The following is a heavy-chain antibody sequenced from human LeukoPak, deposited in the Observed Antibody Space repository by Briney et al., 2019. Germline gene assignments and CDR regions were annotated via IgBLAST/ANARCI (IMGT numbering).Heavy chain of an antibody. V-gene: IGHV3-30*18. CDR3: AKGVGYGGMDV. CDR2: ISYDGHNE. Sequence: GGSLRLSCAASGFTFSGYGMHWVRQAPGKGLEWVAVISYDGHNEYYADSVKGRFTISRDNSKNTVYVQMNSLRAEDTAVYYYAKGVGYGGMDVWGQGTTVTVSS. CDR1: GFTFSGYG. D-gene: IGHD2-8*01. J-gene: IGHJ6*02.